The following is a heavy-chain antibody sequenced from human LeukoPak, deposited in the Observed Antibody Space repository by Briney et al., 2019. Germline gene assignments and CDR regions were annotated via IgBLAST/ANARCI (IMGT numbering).Heavy chain of an antibody. CDR3: ARDLVVVPAAMARFDY. J-gene: IGHJ4*02. Sequence: ASVKVSCKASGYTFTSYGISWVRQAPGQGLEWMGWISAYNGNTNYAQKLQGRVTMTTDTSTSTAYMELRSLRSDDTAVYYCARDLVVVPAAMARFDYWGQGTLVTVSS. D-gene: IGHD2-2*01. CDR2: ISAYNGNT. V-gene: IGHV1-18*01. CDR1: GYTFTSYG.